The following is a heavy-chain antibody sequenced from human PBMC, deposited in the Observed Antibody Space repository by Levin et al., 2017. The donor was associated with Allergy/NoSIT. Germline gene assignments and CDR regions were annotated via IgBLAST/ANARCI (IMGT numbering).Heavy chain of an antibody. CDR2: IKSKTDGGTT. J-gene: IGHJ1*01. Sequence: GGSLRLSCAASGFTFSNAWMNWVRQAPGKGLEWVGRIKSKTDGGTTDYAAPVKGRFTISRDDSKNTLYLQMNSLKTEDTAVYYCTTDFGYCGGDCYSGEYFQHWGQGTLVTVSS. CDR1: GFTFSNAW. V-gene: IGHV3-15*07. D-gene: IGHD2-21*02. CDR3: TTDFGYCGGDCYSGEYFQH.